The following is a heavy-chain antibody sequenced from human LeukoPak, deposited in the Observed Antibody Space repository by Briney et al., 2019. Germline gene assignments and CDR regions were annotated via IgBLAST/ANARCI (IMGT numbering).Heavy chain of an antibody. CDR1: GYTFTGHY. D-gene: IGHD3-10*02. CDR3: ARVLFAGVYYFDY. Sequence: ASVKVSCKASGYTFTGHYMHWVRQAPGQGLEWMGWINPNSGGTNYAQKFQGRVTMTRDTSISTAYMELSRLRSDDTAVYYCARVLFAGVYYFDYWGQGTLVTVSS. V-gene: IGHV1-2*02. J-gene: IGHJ4*02. CDR2: INPNSGGT.